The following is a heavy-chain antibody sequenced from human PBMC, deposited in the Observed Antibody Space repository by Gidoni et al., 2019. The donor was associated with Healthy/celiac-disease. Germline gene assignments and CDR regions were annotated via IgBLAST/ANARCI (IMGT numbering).Heavy chain of an antibody. V-gene: IGHV1-2*02. CDR3: AREGPYYDSSGEYNWFDP. Sequence: QVQLVQSGAEVKKPGASVKVSCKASGYTFTGYYMHWVRQAPGQGLEWMGWINPNSGGTNYAQKFQGRVTMTRDTSISTAYMELSRLRSDDTAVYYCAREGPYYDSSGEYNWFDPWGQGTLVTVSS. J-gene: IGHJ5*02. CDR2: INPNSGGT. CDR1: GYTFTGYY. D-gene: IGHD3-22*01.